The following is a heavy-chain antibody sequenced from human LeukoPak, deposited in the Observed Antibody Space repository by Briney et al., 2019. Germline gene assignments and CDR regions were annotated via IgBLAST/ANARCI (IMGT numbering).Heavy chain of an antibody. CDR3: AKDIYSAYDLARAFDF. V-gene: IGHV3-23*01. D-gene: IGHD5-12*01. Sequence: GGSLRLSCAASGFAFGYYAMSWGRQAPGKGLEWVSGISGSGNTHYTDSVKGRFTISRDNSKSTLDLQMNSLRVEDTALYYCAKDIYSAYDLARAFDFWGQGTLVTVST. J-gene: IGHJ4*01. CDR1: GFAFGYYA. CDR2: ISGSGNT.